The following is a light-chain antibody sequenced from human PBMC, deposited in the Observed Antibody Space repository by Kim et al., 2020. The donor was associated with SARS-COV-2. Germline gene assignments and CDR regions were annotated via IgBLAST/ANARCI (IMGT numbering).Light chain of an antibody. J-gene: IGKJ2*03. CDR3: QQYYSTPPS. V-gene: IGKV4-1*01. CDR2: WAS. CDR1: QTVLYNSNNKNY. Sequence: KATLNCKYSQTVLYNSNNKNYLAWYQQKPGQAPKLLIYWASIRESGVSDRFSGSGSETDFTLTISSLQAEDVAVYYCQQYYSTPPSFGQGTKLEIK.